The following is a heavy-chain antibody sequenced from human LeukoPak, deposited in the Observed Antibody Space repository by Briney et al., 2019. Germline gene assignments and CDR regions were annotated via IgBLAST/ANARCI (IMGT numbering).Heavy chain of an antibody. V-gene: IGHV4-61*02. CDR3: ARDLIGAFDI. CDR2: IYTSGST. CDR1: GGSISSGSYY. D-gene: IGHD3-22*01. J-gene: IGHJ3*02. Sequence: SETLSLTCTVFGGSISSGSYYWSWIRQPAGKGLEWIGRIYTSGSTNYNPSLKSRVTISVDTSKNQFSLKLSSVTAADTAVYYCARDLIGAFDIWGQGTMVTVSS.